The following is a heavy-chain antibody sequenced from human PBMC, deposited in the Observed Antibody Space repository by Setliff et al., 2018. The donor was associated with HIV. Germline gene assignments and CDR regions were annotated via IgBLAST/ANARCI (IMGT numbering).Heavy chain of an antibody. D-gene: IGHD4-4*01. CDR1: GGSITSTSYY. CDR3: ARFSNTLNWFDP. V-gene: IGHV4-61*02. J-gene: IGHJ5*02. CDR2: IYASGNT. Sequence: PSETLSLTCTVSGGSITSTSYYWTWLRRPAGKGLEWIGRIYASGNTNYNPSLKSRVTISVDTSKNQFSLKLNSVTAADTAVYYCARFSNTLNWFDPWGQGTLVTVSS.